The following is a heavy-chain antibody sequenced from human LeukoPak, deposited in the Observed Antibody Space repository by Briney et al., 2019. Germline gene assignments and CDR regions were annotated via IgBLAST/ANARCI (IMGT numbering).Heavy chain of an antibody. CDR3: ARHDDCPSNSQPVGFDV. J-gene: IGHJ3*01. D-gene: IGHD2-21*02. CDR2: LRPSTTT. V-gene: IGHV4-39*01. Sequence: PSETLSLTCTVSGGSIISSSKFWGWVRQPPGKGLEWIVSLRPSTTTYYNPSHRRRPAIPVDTTTHQYSLTLSSVSAADSAVYFCARHDDCPSNSQPVGFDVWGQARMVSVSS. CDR1: GGSIISSSKF.